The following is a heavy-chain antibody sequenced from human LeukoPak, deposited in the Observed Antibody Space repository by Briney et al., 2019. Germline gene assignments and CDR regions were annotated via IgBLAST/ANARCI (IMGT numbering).Heavy chain of an antibody. Sequence: GGSLGLSCAASGFTFDDYAMHWVRQAPGKGLEWASGISWNSVSIAYADSVKGRFTISRDNAKNSLYLEMNSLRTDDTALYYCAKDIGSTSWYLGNWGQGTLVTVSS. V-gene: IGHV3-9*01. J-gene: IGHJ4*02. CDR2: ISWNSVSI. D-gene: IGHD2-2*01. CDR1: GFTFDDYA. CDR3: AKDIGSTSWYLGN.